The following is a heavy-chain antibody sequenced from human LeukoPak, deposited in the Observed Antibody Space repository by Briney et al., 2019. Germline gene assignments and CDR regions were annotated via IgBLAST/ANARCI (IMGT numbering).Heavy chain of an antibody. J-gene: IGHJ4*02. CDR3: ARGSGIVAHFDY. CDR1: GFTVSSNY. CDR2: ISGSGGST. D-gene: IGHD5-12*01. V-gene: IGHV3-53*05. Sequence: GGSLRLSCAASGFTVSSNYMSWVRQAPGKGLEWVSAISGSGGSTYYADSVKGRFTISRDNSKNTLYLQMNSLRAEDTAVYYCARGSGIVAHFDYWGQGTLVTVSS.